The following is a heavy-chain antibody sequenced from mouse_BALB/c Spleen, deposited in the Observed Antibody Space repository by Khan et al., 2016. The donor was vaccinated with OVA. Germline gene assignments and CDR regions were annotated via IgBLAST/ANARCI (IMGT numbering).Heavy chain of an antibody. CDR3: ARIHGGDFDY. CDR1: GYSITSDYA. V-gene: IGHV3-2*02. CDR2: ISYSGNT. J-gene: IGHJ2*01. D-gene: IGHD1-2*01. Sequence: EVKLLESGPGLVKPSQSLSLTCTVTGYSITSDYAWNWIRQFPGNKLEWMGYISYSGNTKYNPSLKSRISITRDTSKNQFFLQLNFVTIEDTATYYCARIHGGDFDYWGQGTTLTVSS.